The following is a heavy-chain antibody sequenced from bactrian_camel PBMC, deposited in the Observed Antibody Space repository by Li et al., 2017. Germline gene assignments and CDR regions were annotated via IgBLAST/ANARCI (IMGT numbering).Heavy chain of an antibody. J-gene: IGHJ4*01. CDR1: GYYFSRYC. Sequence: HVQLVESGGGSVQAGGSLRLSCAASGYYFSRYCMGWFRQAPGKEREGVATIDSDGTPSYTDSVKGRFTISKDNAKNTVYLQMNSLKPEDTAMYYCAGRTDGNCGVWYLTTTSAFQYWGQGTQVTVS. CDR3: AGRTDGNCGVWYLTTTSAFQY. V-gene: IGHV3S53*01. D-gene: IGHD3*01. CDR2: IDSDGTP.